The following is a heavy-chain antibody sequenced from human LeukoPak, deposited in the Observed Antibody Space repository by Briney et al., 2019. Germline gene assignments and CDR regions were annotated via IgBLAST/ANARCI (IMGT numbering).Heavy chain of an antibody. CDR2: IYYSGST. V-gene: IGHV4-30-4*01. D-gene: IGHD2-15*01. Sequence: TSETLSLTCTVSGGSISSYYWSWIRQPPGKGLEWIGYIYYSGSTYYNPSLKSRVTISVDTSKNQFSLKLSSVTAADTAVYYCARLPCSGGSCYWDPGAFDIWGQGTMVTVSS. J-gene: IGHJ3*02. CDR1: GGSISSYY. CDR3: ARLPCSGGSCYWDPGAFDI.